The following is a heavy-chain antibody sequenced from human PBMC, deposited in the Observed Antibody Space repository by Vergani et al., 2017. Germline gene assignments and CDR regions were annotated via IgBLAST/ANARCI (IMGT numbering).Heavy chain of an antibody. CDR3: AKGSVAAAGFDY. J-gene: IGHJ4*02. V-gene: IGHV3-7*03. CDR2: IKQDGSEK. Sequence: EVQLVESGGGLVQPGGSLRLSCAASGFTFSIYWMSWVRQAPGKGLEWVANIKQDGSEKYYVDSVKGRFTISRDNAKNSLYLQMNSLRAEDTAVYYCAKGSVAAAGFDYWGQGTLVTVSS. CDR1: GFTFSIYW. D-gene: IGHD6-13*01.